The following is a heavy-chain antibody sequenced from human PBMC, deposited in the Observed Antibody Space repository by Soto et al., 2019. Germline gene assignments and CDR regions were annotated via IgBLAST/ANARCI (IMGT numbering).Heavy chain of an antibody. D-gene: IGHD3-10*01. Sequence: QVQLVQSGAEVKKPGSSVKVSCKASGGTFSSYAISWVRQAPGQGLEWMGGIIPIFGTANYAQKFQGRVTITADESTSTAYMELSSLRSEDTAVYYCARVLPYNPEQPRPSGWFDPWGQGTLVTVSS. CDR2: IIPIFGTA. CDR1: GGTFSSYA. CDR3: ARVLPYNPEQPRPSGWFDP. J-gene: IGHJ5*02. V-gene: IGHV1-69*12.